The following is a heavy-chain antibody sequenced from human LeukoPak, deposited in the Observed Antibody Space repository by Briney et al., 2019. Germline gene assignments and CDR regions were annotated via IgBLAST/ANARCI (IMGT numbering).Heavy chain of an antibody. V-gene: IGHV3-48*03. J-gene: IGHJ3*02. CDR1: GFTFSSSE. CDR2: ISSSGNVI. CDR3: ARRSRENAFDI. Sequence: GGSLRLSCVASGFTFSSSEMNWVRQAPGEGLEWVSHISSSGNVIYYADSVRGRFTISRNNAKNSLYLQMNSLRAEDTAVYYCARRSRENAFDIWGQGTMVTLSS.